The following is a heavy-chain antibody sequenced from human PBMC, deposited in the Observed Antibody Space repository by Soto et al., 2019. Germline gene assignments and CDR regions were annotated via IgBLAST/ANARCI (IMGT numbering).Heavy chain of an antibody. CDR1: GYTLTRYD. CDR2: MNPKSGYT. D-gene: IGHD4-17*01. Sequence: QVQLVQSGAEVKKPGASVKVSCKTSGYTLTRYDINWVRQATGQGLEWMGWMNPKSGYTGSAQRFQGRITMTRDTSISTAYMELSSLRSEDTAMYYCARTDGDLDYWGQGTLVTVSS. CDR3: ARTDGDLDY. V-gene: IGHV1-8*01. J-gene: IGHJ4*01.